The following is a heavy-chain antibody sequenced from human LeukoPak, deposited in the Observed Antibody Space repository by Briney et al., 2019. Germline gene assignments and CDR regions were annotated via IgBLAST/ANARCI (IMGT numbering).Heavy chain of an antibody. CDR1: GGSFSGYY. CDR2: INHSGST. V-gene: IGHV4-34*01. CDR3: ASQSEPTVT. Sequence: SETLSLTCAVYGGSFSGYYWSWIRQPLGKGLEWIGEINHSGSTNYNPSLKSRVTISVDTSKNQFSLKLSSVTAADTAVYYCASQSEPTVTWGQGTTVTVSS. J-gene: IGHJ6*02. D-gene: IGHD1-1*01.